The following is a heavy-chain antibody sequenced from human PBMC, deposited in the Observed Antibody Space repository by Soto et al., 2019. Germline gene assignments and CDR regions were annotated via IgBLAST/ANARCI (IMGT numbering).Heavy chain of an antibody. J-gene: IGHJ6*02. CDR3: ARDADTAMTAAKYGMDV. D-gene: IGHD5-18*01. Sequence: GGSLRLSCAASGFTFSSYSMNWVRQAPGKGLEWVSSISSSSSYIYYADSVKGRFTISRDNAKNSLYLQMNSLRAEDTAVYYCARDADTAMTAAKYGMDVWGQGTTVTVLL. CDR1: GFTFSSYS. V-gene: IGHV3-21*01. CDR2: ISSSSSYI.